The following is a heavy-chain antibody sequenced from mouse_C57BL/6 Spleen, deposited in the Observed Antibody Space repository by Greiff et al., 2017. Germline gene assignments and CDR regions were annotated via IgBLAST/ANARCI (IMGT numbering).Heavy chain of an antibody. D-gene: IGHD1-1*01. J-gene: IGHJ3*01. CDR1: GYTFTSYW. Sequence: QVQLQQPGTELVKPGASVKLSCKASGYTFTSYWMRWVKQRPGQGLEWIGNINPSNGGTNYNEKFKGKATRTVDKSSSTAYMQLSSLTSEDSAVYCCARDCSSYSWFAYWGQGTLVTVSA. CDR3: ARDCSSYSWFAY. V-gene: IGHV1-53*01. CDR2: INPSNGGT.